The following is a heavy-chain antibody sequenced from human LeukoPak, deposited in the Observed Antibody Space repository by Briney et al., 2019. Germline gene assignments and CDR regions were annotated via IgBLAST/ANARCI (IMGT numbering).Heavy chain of an antibody. Sequence: GGSLRLSCAASGFTFSGSAIHWVRQASGKGLDWVGRIRSKANSYATAYAASVKGRFTISRDDSKSIAYLQMNSLKTEDTGVYYCTRTYRSSWYDGFDIWGQGTMVTVSS. V-gene: IGHV3-73*01. J-gene: IGHJ3*02. CDR1: GFTFSGSA. CDR2: IRSKANSYAT. CDR3: TRTYRSSWYDGFDI. D-gene: IGHD6-13*01.